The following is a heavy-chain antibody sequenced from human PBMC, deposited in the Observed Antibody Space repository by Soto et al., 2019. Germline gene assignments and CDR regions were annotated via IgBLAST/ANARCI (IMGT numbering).Heavy chain of an antibody. V-gene: IGHV3-48*02. J-gene: IGHJ4*02. CDR3: AREGGEKGSSSGFFDY. Sequence: EVQLVESGGGLVQPGGSLRLSCAASGFTFSSYSMNWVRQAPGKGLEWVSYISSSSTIYYADSVKGRFTISRDNAKNSLYLQMNSLRDEDTAVYYCAREGGEKGSSSGFFDYWGQGTLVTVSS. CDR2: ISSSSTI. D-gene: IGHD6-19*01. CDR1: GFTFSSYS.